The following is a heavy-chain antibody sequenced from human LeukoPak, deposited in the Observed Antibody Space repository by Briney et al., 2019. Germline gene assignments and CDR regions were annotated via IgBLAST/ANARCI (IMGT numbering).Heavy chain of an antibody. Sequence: GASVKVSFKASGYPFHSYGISWGRPAPGQGVGWMGWISAHNGNKNYAQTLQGRVTITTDTSTSTAYMELRSLRSDDTAVYYCARVGIAAAYSISDYWGQGTLVTVSS. CDR2: ISAHNGNK. J-gene: IGHJ4*02. CDR3: ARVGIAAAYSISDY. D-gene: IGHD6-13*01. CDR1: GYPFHSYG. V-gene: IGHV1-18*04.